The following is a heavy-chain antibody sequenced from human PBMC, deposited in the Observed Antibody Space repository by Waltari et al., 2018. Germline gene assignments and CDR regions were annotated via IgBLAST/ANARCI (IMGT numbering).Heavy chain of an antibody. J-gene: IGHJ4*02. V-gene: IGHV3-53*01. CDR1: GFTVSSNY. CDR3: VAGDYESGIDY. CDR2: IYSGGST. D-gene: IGHD4-17*01. Sequence: EVQLVESGGGLIQPGGSLRLSCAASGFTVSSNYMSWVRQAPGKGLEWVSVIYSGGSTYYACAGKGRFTISRDKSKNTLYLQMNSLRAEDTAVYYCVAGDYESGIDYWGQGTLVTGSS.